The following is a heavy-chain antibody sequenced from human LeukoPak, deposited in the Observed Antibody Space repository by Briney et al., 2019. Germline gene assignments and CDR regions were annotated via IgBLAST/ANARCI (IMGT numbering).Heavy chain of an antibody. V-gene: IGHV1-18*01. J-gene: IGHJ6*02. CDR3: ASFYYYGSGSRPYPSSYGMDV. CDR1: GYTFTSYG. Sequence: ASVKVSCKASGYTFTSYGISWVRQAPGQGLKWMGWISAYNGNTNYAQKLQGRVTMTTDTSTSTAYMELRSLRSDDTAVYYCASFYYYGSGSRPYPSSYGMDVWGQGTTVTVSS. D-gene: IGHD3-10*01. CDR2: ISAYNGNT.